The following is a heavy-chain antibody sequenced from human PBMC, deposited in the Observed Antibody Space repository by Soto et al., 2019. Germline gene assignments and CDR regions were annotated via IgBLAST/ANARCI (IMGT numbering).Heavy chain of an antibody. D-gene: IGHD2-15*01. J-gene: IGHJ4*02. Sequence: QVQMVESGGGVVQPGRSLRLSCAAYGFTFSSYGMHWVRQAPGKGLEWVAVIWYDGSNKYYADAVKGRFTISRDNSKNTLSQQLHVLRTEDKAVYYGERGGDIVVVVAAPFDYWSLGTLVNVAS. CDR3: ERGGDIVVVVAAPFDY. CDR2: IWYDGSNK. V-gene: IGHV3-33*01. CDR1: GFTFSSYG.